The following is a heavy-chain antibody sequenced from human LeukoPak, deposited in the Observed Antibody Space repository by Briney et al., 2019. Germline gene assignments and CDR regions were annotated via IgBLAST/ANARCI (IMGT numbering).Heavy chain of an antibody. V-gene: IGHV3-9*01. Sequence: PGGSLRLSCAASGFTFDDYAMPWVRQAPGKGLEWVSGISWNSGSIGYADSVKGRFTTSRDNAKNSLYLQMNSLRAEDTALYYCAKDIFTGRYGMDVWGQGTTVTISS. CDR3: AKDIFTGRYGMDV. CDR1: GFTFDDYA. D-gene: IGHD1-14*01. J-gene: IGHJ6*02. CDR2: ISWNSGSI.